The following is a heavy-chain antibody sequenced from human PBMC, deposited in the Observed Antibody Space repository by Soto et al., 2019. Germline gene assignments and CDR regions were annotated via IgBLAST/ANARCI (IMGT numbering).Heavy chain of an antibody. V-gene: IGHV4-59*02. Sequence: PETLCLTCTVSGSSVRSYFWSWIRQPPGKGLEWIGYISNLENTNYNPSLKSRVTISLDTSKTQISLKLSSVTAADTAVYYCARDPGGARDNTVDYWGQGKMVTGS. CDR3: ARDPGGARDNTVDY. D-gene: IGHD2-2*02. CDR1: GSSVRSYF. CDR2: ISNLENT. J-gene: IGHJ4*02.